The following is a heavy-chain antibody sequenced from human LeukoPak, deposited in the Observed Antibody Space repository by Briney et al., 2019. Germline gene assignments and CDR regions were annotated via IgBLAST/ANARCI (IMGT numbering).Heavy chain of an antibody. Sequence: ASVKVSCKASGGTFSSYAISWVRQAPGQGLEWMGWINPNSGGTNYAQNFQGRVTMNRDTSISTAYMELSRLRSDDTAVYYCARLIREYSSSFDYWGQGTLVTVSS. D-gene: IGHD6-6*01. CDR2: INPNSGGT. J-gene: IGHJ4*02. CDR3: ARLIREYSSSFDY. CDR1: GGTFSSYA. V-gene: IGHV1-2*02.